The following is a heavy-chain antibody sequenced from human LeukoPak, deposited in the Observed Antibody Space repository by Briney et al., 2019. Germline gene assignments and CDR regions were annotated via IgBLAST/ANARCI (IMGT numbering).Heavy chain of an antibody. Sequence: PGGSLRLSCAASGFTVSSNYMSWVRQAPGKGLEWVSAISGSGGSTYYADSVKGRFTISRDNSKNTLYLQMNSLRAEDTAVYYCASRYLMVRGVIIQAPLDYWGQGTLVTVSS. CDR3: ASRYLMVRGVIIQAPLDY. CDR1: GFTVSSNY. CDR2: ISGSGGST. D-gene: IGHD3-10*01. J-gene: IGHJ4*02. V-gene: IGHV3-23*01.